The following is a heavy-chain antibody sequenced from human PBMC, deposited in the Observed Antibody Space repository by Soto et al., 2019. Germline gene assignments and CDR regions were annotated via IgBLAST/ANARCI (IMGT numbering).Heavy chain of an antibody. CDR2: ISGIGGGT. CDR3: ARGSSGYISSWYYFDY. V-gene: IGHV3-23*01. J-gene: IGHJ4*02. Sequence: GGSLRLSCAASGFTFTDYALSWVRQAPGKGLEWVATISGIGGGTYLADSVKGRLSISRDNSKNTVSLLMNSLRAEDTAVYFCARGSSGYISSWYYFDYWGRGTLVTV. CDR1: GFTFTDYA. D-gene: IGHD6-13*01.